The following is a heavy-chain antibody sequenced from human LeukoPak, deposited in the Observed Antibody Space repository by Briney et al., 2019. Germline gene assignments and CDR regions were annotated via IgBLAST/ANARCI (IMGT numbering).Heavy chain of an antibody. J-gene: IGHJ4*02. D-gene: IGHD3-22*01. V-gene: IGHV3-53*01. Sequence: GGSLRLSCAASGFTVSSNYMCWVRQAPGEGLEWVSLIYTGGSSYYADSVKGRFTISRDTSINTLYLQMNSLRVEDAAVYHCARVTLGFDSRTYYPTTFDYWGQGTQVTVSS. CDR3: ARVTLGFDSRTYYPTTFDY. CDR2: IYTGGSS. CDR1: GFTVSSNY.